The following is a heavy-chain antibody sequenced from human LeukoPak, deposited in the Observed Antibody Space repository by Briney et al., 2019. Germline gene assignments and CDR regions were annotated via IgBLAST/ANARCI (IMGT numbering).Heavy chain of an antibody. CDR3: AKDKGNRYFDY. D-gene: IGHD1-14*01. V-gene: IGHV3-53*05. J-gene: IGHJ4*02. CDR2: IYSGGNT. CDR1: GLTVSSNC. Sequence: GGSLRLSCAASGLTVSSNCMSWVRQAPGKRLEWVSFIYSGGNTYYADSVKGRFTISRDDSRDTVYLEMNSLRVEDTALFYCAKDKGNRYFDYWGQGTLVTVSS.